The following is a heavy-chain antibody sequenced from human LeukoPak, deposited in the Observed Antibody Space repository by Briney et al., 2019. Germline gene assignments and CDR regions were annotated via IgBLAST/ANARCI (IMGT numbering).Heavy chain of an antibody. V-gene: IGHV5-51*01. Sequence: GESLKISCKGSGYSFTNYWIGWVRQMPGKGLEWMGIIYPGDSDTRYSPSFQGQVTISVDKSSSTAYLQWSSLKASDTAMYYCARRKGGAVLGAFDIWGQGTMITVSS. CDR1: GYSFTNYW. J-gene: IGHJ3*02. CDR2: IYPGDSDT. D-gene: IGHD3-3*02. CDR3: ARRKGGAVLGAFDI.